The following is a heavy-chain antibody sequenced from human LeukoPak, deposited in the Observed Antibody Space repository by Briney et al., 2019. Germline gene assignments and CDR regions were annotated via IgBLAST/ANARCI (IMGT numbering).Heavy chain of an antibody. CDR1: GYTFISYG. D-gene: IGHD1-26*01. CDR2: ISTYNGNT. Sequence: SVKVSCKASGYTFISYGITWVRQAPGQGLEGMGWISTYNGNTNYAQKLQGRVTMTTDTSTSTAYMELRSLRSDDTAVYYCARISGSYYADWFDPWGQGTLVTVSS. J-gene: IGHJ5*02. CDR3: ARISGSYYADWFDP. V-gene: IGHV1-18*01.